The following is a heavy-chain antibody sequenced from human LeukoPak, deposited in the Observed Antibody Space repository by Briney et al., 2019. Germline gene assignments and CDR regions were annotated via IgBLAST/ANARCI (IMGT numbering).Heavy chain of an antibody. V-gene: IGHV4-38-2*02. CDR3: ARDAIIVVTPHRYFDY. J-gene: IGHJ4*02. Sequence: SSETLSLTCTVSDYSINSDYYWGWIRQPPGKGLEWIGSIYHSGSTYYNPSLKSRVTISVATSNNQFSLKLSSVTAADTAVYYCARDAIIVVTPHRYFDYWGQGTLVTVSS. D-gene: IGHD3-22*01. CDR2: IYHSGST. CDR1: DYSINSDYY.